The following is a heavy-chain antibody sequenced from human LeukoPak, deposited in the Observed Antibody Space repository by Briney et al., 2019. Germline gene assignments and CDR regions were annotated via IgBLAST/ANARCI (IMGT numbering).Heavy chain of an antibody. CDR2: IIPIFGTA. D-gene: IGHD3-9*01. V-gene: IGHV1-69*06. Sequence: ASVKVSCKASGGTFSSYAISWVRQAPGQGLEWMGGIIPIFGTANYAQKFQGRVTITADKSTSTAYMELSSLRSEDTAVYYCARGESQLRYGYYYYYYMDVWGKGTTVTVSS. J-gene: IGHJ6*03. CDR1: GGTFSSYA. CDR3: ARGESQLRYGYYYYYYMDV.